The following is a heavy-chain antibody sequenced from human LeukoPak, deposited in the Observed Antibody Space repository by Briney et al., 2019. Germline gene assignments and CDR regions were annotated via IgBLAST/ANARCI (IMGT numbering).Heavy chain of an antibody. CDR1: GFTFSSYG. CDR2: IWYDGSNK. J-gene: IGHJ4*02. D-gene: IGHD3-22*01. CDR3: ARKMPSSEIVGFDY. V-gene: IGHV3-33*01. Sequence: GGSLRLSCAASGFTFSSYGMHWVRQAPGKGLEWVAVIWYDGSNKYYADSVEGRFTISRDNSKNTLYLQMNSLRAEDTAVYYCARKMPSSEIVGFDYWGQGTLVTVSS.